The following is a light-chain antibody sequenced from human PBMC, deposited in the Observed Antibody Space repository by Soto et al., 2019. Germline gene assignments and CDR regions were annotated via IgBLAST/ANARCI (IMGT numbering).Light chain of an antibody. V-gene: IGKV3-11*01. CDR3: QQRRNGPPRLT. Sequence: EIVLTQSPATLSLSPGERATLSCWASQSVGSYLAWYQQKPGQAPRLLVYDTSNRATGIPARFSGSGSGTYVTLTISSLAPEDFADEYWQQRRNGPPRLTFGPGTKVDIQ. CDR2: DTS. J-gene: IGKJ3*01. CDR1: QSVGSY.